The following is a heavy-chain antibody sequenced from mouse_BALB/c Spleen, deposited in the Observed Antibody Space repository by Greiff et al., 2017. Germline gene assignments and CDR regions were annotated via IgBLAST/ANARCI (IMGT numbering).Heavy chain of an antibody. Sequence: EVQLQQSGAELVKPGASVKLSCTASGFNIKDTYMHWVKQRPEQGLEWIGRIDPANGNTKYDPKFQGKATITADTSSNTAYLQLSSLTSEDTAVYYCGITTVLDWYFDVWGAGTTVTVSS. V-gene: IGHV14-3*02. CDR1: GFNIKDTY. D-gene: IGHD1-1*01. CDR3: GITTVLDWYFDV. J-gene: IGHJ1*01. CDR2: IDPANGNT.